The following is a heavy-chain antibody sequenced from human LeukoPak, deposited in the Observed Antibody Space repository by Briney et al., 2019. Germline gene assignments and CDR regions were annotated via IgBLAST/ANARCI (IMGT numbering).Heavy chain of an antibody. V-gene: IGHV3-15*01. Sequence: PGGSLRLSCEASGLSFTDAWMTWVRQAPGKGLEWVGRIKSKTDGGTTDYAAPVKGRFTISRDDSENTLYLQMNSLKTEDTAVYYCATLYYNYGYNFWGRGTLVTVSS. CDR1: GLSFTDAW. CDR3: ATLYYNYGYNF. J-gene: IGHJ4*02. CDR2: IKSKTDGGTT. D-gene: IGHD5-18*01.